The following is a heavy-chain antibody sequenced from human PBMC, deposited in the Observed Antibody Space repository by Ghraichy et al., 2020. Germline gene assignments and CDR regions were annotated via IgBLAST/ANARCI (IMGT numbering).Heavy chain of an antibody. CDR2: INQDGNTK. CDR1: EFTFAAKW. D-gene: IGHD6-19*01. CDR3: GTGSGWLQDY. J-gene: IGHJ4*02. V-gene: IGHV3-7*01. Sequence: GGSLRLSCEGSEFTFAAKWMGWVRQSPGKGLEWVAHINQDGNTKDYVDSVKGRFTISRDNDKKSLFLQMSNLRGEDTAVYYCGTGSGWLQDYWGQGIQVIVSS.